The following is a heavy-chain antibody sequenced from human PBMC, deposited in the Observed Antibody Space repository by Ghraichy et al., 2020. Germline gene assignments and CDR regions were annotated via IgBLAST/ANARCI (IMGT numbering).Heavy chain of an antibody. J-gene: IGHJ4*02. CDR2: ISPSGDST. Sequence: GGSLRLSCAASGFTFNLYSMTWVRQVPGKGLEWVSGISPSGDSTYYADSVKGRFTLSRDNSRNTLYLQMNSLRAEDTALYYCARWSSIRTYGSGSRGEFDHWGQGTLVTVSS. CDR3: ARWSSIRTYGSGSRGEFDH. V-gene: IGHV3-23*01. D-gene: IGHD3-10*01. CDR1: GFTFNLYS.